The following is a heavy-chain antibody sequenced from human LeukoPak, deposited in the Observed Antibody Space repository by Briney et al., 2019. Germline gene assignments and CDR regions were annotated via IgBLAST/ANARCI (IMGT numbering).Heavy chain of an antibody. J-gene: IGHJ4*02. V-gene: IGHV1-69*13. CDR1: GGTFSSYA. Sequence: SVKVSCKASGGTFSSYAISWVRQAPGQGLEWMGGIIPIFGTANYAQKFQGRVTITADESTSTAYMELSSLRSEDTAVYYCAAGLGYCSSTSCPRVAYWGQGTLVTVSS. CDR3: AAGLGYCSSTSCPRVAY. CDR2: IIPIFGTA. D-gene: IGHD2-2*01.